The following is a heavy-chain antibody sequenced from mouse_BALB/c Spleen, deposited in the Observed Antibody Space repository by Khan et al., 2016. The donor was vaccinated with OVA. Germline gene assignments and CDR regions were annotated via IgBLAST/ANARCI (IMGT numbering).Heavy chain of an antibody. D-gene: IGHD1-1*01. Sequence: QVQLQQSGPGLVAPSQSLSITCTVSGSSLTSYGVHWVRQSPGKGLEWLGVIWAGGNTHYNSALVSRLSISKDNSKSQVFLKMNSLQTDDTAMYXWARDEGITTGWYFDVWGAGTTVTVSS. CDR1: GSSLTSYG. V-gene: IGHV2-9*02. CDR3: ARDEGITTGWYFDV. J-gene: IGHJ1*01. CDR2: IWAGGNT.